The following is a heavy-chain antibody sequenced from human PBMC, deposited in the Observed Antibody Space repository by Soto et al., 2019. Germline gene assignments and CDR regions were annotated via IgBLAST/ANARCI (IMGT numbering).Heavy chain of an antibody. CDR2: ISSSSDTI. CDR1: GFTFSRYS. D-gene: IGHD6-6*01. J-gene: IGHJ4*02. V-gene: IGHV3-48*02. CDR3: ARGRPADY. Sequence: EVHLVESGGGLVQPGGSLRLSCAASGFTFSRYSMNWVRQAPGKGLEWLSYISSSSDTIYLSDSVRGRFTISRDSAKNSLYLQMNSLRDEDTAVYYCARGRPADYWGQGTLVTVSS.